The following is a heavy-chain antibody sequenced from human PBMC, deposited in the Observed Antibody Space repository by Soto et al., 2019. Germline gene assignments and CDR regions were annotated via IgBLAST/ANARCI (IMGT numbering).Heavy chain of an antibody. CDR2: ISSSGGST. Sequence: EVQLLDSGGGLVQPGGSLRLSCAASGFTFSNYAMSWVRQAPGKELEWVSSISSSGGSTDYADSVKGRFTISRDNSQNTLNLQMNSLRAEGTAIYFCAKNQHAMAHDYWGPGTLVTVSS. D-gene: IGHD2-8*01. V-gene: IGHV3-23*01. CDR3: AKNQHAMAHDY. J-gene: IGHJ4*02. CDR1: GFTFSNYA.